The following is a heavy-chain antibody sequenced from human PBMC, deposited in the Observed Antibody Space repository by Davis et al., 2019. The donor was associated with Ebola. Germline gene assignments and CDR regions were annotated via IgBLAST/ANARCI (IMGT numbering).Heavy chain of an antibody. J-gene: IGHJ4*02. V-gene: IGHV3-33*06. CDR2: IWYDGSNK. CDR1: GFTFSSYG. Sequence: GESLKISCAASGFTFSSYGMHWVRQAPGKGLEWVAVIWYDGSNKYYADSVKGRFTISRDNAKSSLYLQMNSLRDEDTAVYYCAKDQNSAGAGRGRFDYWGQGTLVTVSS. CDR3: AKDQNSAGAGRGRFDY. D-gene: IGHD6-13*01.